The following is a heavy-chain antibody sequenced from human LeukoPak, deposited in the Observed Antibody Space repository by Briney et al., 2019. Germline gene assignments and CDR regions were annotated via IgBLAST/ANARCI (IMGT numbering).Heavy chain of an antibody. CDR1: GGSINSYY. J-gene: IGHJ4*02. CDR3: ARVAVAAREYFDY. CDR2: IYISDNFYTSGRT. Sequence: PSETLSLTCTVSGGSINSYYWSWVRQPAEKGLEWIGRIYISDNFYTSGRTNYNPSLKSRVTLSLDTSKNQFSLNLTSVTAADTAVYYCARVAVAAREYFDYWGQGTLVTVSS. D-gene: IGHD6-19*01. V-gene: IGHV4-4*07.